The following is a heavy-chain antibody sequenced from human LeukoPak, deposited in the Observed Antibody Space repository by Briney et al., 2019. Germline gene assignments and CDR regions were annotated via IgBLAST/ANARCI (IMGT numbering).Heavy chain of an antibody. J-gene: IGHJ4*02. V-gene: IGHV3-49*04. CDR1: GFTFGDYA. D-gene: IGHD1-26*01. CDR3: TLWREDSAGFSPLDF. Sequence: GGSLRLSCTGSGFTFGDYALTGVRQAPGKGLEWVGLIRTQTYGETREYAASVKGRFSFSRDDSKNITYLRMSSLKTEDTATYYCTLWREDSAGFSPLDFWGQGTLVTVSS. CDR2: IRTQTYGETR.